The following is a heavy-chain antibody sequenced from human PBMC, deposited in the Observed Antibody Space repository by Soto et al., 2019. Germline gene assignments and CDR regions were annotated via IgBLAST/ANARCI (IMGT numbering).Heavy chain of an antibody. D-gene: IGHD2-2*01. Sequence: SLTCTVSGGSISSGDYYWSWIRQPPGKGLEWIGYIYYSGSTYYNPSLKSRVTISVDTSKNQFSLKLSSVTAADTAVYYCAREGYCSSTSCYRLGWFDPWGQGTLVTVSS. CDR2: IYYSGST. CDR3: AREGYCSSTSCYRLGWFDP. J-gene: IGHJ5*02. V-gene: IGHV4-30-4*01. CDR1: GGSISSGDYY.